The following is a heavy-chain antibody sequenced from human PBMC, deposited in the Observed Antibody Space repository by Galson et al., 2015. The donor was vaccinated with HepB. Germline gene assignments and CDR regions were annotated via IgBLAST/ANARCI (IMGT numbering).Heavy chain of an antibody. CDR3: TTQSSLVRGGIDN. V-gene: IGHV3-15*01. Sequence: SLRPSCAASGVSFSNARLSWVRQAPGKGQEWVGWIKSKADGGTTDYGAPVKGRFTISRDESKNTVYLQMNSLKTEDTAVYYCTTQSSLVRGGIDNWGQGALVTVAS. J-gene: IGHJ4*02. D-gene: IGHD3-10*01. CDR2: IKSKADGGTT. CDR1: GVSFSNAR.